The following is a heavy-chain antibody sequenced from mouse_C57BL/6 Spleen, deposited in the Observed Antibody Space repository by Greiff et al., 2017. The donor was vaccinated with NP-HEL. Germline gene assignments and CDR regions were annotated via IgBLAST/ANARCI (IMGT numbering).Heavy chain of an antibody. J-gene: IGHJ2*01. V-gene: IGHV1-5*01. Sequence: VQLQQSGTVLARPGASVKMSCKTSGYTFTSYWMHWVKQRPGQGLEWIGAIYPGNSDTSYNQKFKGKAKLTAVTSASTAYMELSSLTNEDSAVYYCTREIITTVVATDYFDYWGQGTTLTVSS. CDR1: GYTFTSYW. CDR2: IYPGNSDT. D-gene: IGHD1-1*01. CDR3: TREIITTVVATDYFDY.